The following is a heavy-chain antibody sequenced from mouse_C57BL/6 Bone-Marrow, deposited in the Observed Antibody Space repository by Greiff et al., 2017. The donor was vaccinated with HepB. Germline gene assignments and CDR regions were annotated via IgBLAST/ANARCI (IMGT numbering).Heavy chain of an antibody. D-gene: IGHD1-1*01. CDR3: SSITTVVATDY. CDR1: GYTFTSYW. V-gene: IGHV1-55*01. CDR2: IYPGSGST. Sequence: QVQLQQPGAELVKPEASVKMSCKASGYTFTSYWITWVKQRPGQGLEWIGDIYPGSGSTNYNEKFKSKATLTVDTSSSTAYMQLSSLTSEDSAVYYCSSITTVVATDYWGQGTTLTVSS. J-gene: IGHJ2*01.